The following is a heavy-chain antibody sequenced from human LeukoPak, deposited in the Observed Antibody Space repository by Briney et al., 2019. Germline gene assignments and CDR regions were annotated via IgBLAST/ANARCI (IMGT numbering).Heavy chain of an antibody. V-gene: IGHV3-23*01. CDR1: GFTFSSYA. D-gene: IGHD6-13*01. CDR3: ARGGEYSSSWYAEYFHH. J-gene: IGHJ1*01. CDR2: ISGSGGST. Sequence: GGSLRLSCAASGFTFSSYAMSWVRQAPGKGLEWVSAISGSGGSTYYADSVKGRFTISRDNSKNTLYLQMNSLRAEDTAVYYCARGGEYSSSWYAEYFHHWGQGTLVTVSS.